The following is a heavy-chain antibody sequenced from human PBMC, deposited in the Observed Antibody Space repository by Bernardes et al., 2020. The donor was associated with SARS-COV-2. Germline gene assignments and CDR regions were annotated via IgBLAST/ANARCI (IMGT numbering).Heavy chain of an antibody. Sequence: GGSLRLSCAASGFTFSNYAMSWVRQAPGKGLNWVSTISGSGGSTYYADSVKGRFTISRDNSKNTLYLQMNSLRAEDTALYYCAKDPPLYCTNGVCYPGPFDYWGQGTLVTVSS. V-gene: IGHV3-23*01. D-gene: IGHD2-8*01. CDR1: GFTFSNYA. CDR3: AKDPPLYCTNGVCYPGPFDY. CDR2: ISGSGGST. J-gene: IGHJ4*02.